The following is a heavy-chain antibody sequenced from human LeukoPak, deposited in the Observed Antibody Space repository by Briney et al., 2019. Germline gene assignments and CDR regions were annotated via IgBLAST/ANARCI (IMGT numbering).Heavy chain of an antibody. CDR1: GFTFSSCS. CDR3: ARDRAVKARIGGMDV. Sequence: GGSLRLSCAASGFTFSSCSMNWVRQAPGKGLEWVSSISSSSSYIYYADSVKGRFTISRDNAKNSLYLQMNSLRAEDTAIYYCARDRAVKARIGGMDVWGQGTTVIVSS. CDR2: ISSSSSYI. J-gene: IGHJ6*02. V-gene: IGHV3-21*06. D-gene: IGHD5-12*01.